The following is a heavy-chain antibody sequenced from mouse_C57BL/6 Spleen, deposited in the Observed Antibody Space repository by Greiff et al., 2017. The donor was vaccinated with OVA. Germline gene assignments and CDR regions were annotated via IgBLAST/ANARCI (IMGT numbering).Heavy chain of an antibody. V-gene: IGHV1-50*01. CDR3: ARKRIYYYGSSPYWYFDV. D-gene: IGHD1-1*01. Sequence: VQLQQPGAELVKPGASVKLSCKASGYTFTSYWMQWVKQRPGQGLEWIGEIDPSDSYTNYNQKFKGKATLTVDTSSSTAYMQLSSLTSEDSAVYYCARKRIYYYGSSPYWYFDVWGTGTTVTVSS. CDR1: GYTFTSYW. J-gene: IGHJ1*03. CDR2: IDPSDSYT.